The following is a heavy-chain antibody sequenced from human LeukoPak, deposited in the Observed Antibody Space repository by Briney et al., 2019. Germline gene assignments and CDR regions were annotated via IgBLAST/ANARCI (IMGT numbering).Heavy chain of an antibody. CDR1: GYTLTELS. V-gene: IGHV1-24*01. CDR2: FDPEDGET. J-gene: IGHJ4*02. Sequence: ASVKVSCKVSGYTLTELSMHWVRQAPGKGLEWMGGFDPEDGETIYAQKFQGKVTMTEETATGTAYMELSSLRSEDTAVYYCATDSSGLFDYWGQGTLVTVSS. CDR3: ATDSSGLFDY. D-gene: IGHD1-26*01.